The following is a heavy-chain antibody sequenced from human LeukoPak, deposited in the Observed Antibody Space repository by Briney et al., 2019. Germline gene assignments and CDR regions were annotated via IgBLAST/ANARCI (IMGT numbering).Heavy chain of an antibody. V-gene: IGHV3-48*03. J-gene: IGHJ4*02. D-gene: IGHD3-10*01. CDR3: ARGGSFVEY. CDR1: GFTFSNYE. Sequence: GGSLRLSCAASGFTFSNYEMHWVRRAPGKGLEWVSYISSGGSTVYYADSVKGRFTVSRDNAKNSLYLQMSSLRAEDTAVYCCARGGSFVEYWGQGTLVSVSS. CDR2: ISSGGSTV.